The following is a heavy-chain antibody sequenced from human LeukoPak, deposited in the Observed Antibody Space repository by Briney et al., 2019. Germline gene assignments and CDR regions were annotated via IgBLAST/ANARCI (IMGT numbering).Heavy chain of an antibody. J-gene: IGHJ4*02. CDR1: GFTFSSYG. Sequence: AGSLRLTCAASGFTFSSYGMHWVRQAPGKGLEWVAFIRYDGSNKYYADSVKGRFTISRDNSKNTLYLQMNSLRAEDTAVYYCAQESRIAVASRFDYWGQGTLVTVSS. D-gene: IGHD6-19*01. CDR2: IRYDGSNK. CDR3: AQESRIAVASRFDY. V-gene: IGHV3-30*02.